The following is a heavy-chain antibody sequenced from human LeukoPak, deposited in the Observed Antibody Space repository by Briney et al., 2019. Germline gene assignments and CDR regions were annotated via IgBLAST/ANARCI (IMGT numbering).Heavy chain of an antibody. CDR3: ATAQVGPRVTYSSGWYELDC. Sequence: ASVKVSCKVSGYTLTELSMHWVRQAPGKGLEWMGGFDPEDGETIYAQKLQSRVSMTEDTSTDTAYMELSSLRSEDTAVYYCATAQVGPRVTYSSGWYELDCWGQGTLVTVSS. CDR1: GYTLTELS. D-gene: IGHD6-19*01. V-gene: IGHV1-24*01. J-gene: IGHJ4*02. CDR2: FDPEDGET.